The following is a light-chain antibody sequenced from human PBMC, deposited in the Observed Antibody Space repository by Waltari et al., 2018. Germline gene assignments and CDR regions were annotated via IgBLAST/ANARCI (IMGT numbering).Light chain of an antibody. Sequence: EIVLTQSPATLSLSPGERATLSCRASQGVSSYLAWYQQKPGQAPRLLIYDASNRATGIPARFSGSGSGTDFTLTISSLEPEDFALYYCQHRSNWPPTFGGGTKVEIK. CDR1: QGVSSY. V-gene: IGKV3-11*01. CDR3: QHRSNWPPT. J-gene: IGKJ4*01. CDR2: DAS.